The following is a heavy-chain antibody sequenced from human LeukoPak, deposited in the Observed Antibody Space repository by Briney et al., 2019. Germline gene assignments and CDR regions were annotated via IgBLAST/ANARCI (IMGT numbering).Heavy chain of an antibody. J-gene: IGHJ4*02. V-gene: IGHV3-21*01. CDR3: ATSSSWYRLSVAYCDY. CDR2: ISSSSSYI. D-gene: IGHD6-13*01. CDR1: GFIFSSYS. Sequence: GGSLRLSCAASGFIFSSYSKNWVRQPPGKGLEWVSSISSSSSYIYYADSVKGRFTISRDNAKNSLYLQMNSLRAEDTAVYYCATSSSWYRLSVAYCDYWGQGTLVTVSS.